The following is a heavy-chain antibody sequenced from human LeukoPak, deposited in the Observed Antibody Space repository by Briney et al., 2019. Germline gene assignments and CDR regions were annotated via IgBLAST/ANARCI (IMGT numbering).Heavy chain of an antibody. D-gene: IGHD5/OR15-5a*01. Sequence: PGGSLRLSCAASGFTFSIYGMHWVRQAPGKGLEWVAVVSYDGTTKYYADSVKGRLTISRDNSKDTVYLQMNSLRAEDTAVYYCARGDGVYVYWGQGTLVTVSS. V-gene: IGHV3-30*03. CDR3: ARGDGVYVY. J-gene: IGHJ4*02. CDR2: VSYDGTTK. CDR1: GFTFSIYG.